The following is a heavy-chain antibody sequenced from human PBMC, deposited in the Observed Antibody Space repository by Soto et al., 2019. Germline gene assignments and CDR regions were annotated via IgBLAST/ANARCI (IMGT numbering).Heavy chain of an antibody. CDR3: ASRDPGTSVDD. D-gene: IGHD1-7*01. V-gene: IGHV4-4*02. CDR2: IYRTGST. J-gene: IGHJ4*02. CDR1: GGSFTSNNW. Sequence: SETLSLTCAASGGSFTSNNWWNWVRQPPGQGLEWIGAIYRTGSTNYNPSPKSRVTISLEKSANQFFLKVTSLTAADTAAYYYASRDPGTSVDDWGQGTLVTVSS.